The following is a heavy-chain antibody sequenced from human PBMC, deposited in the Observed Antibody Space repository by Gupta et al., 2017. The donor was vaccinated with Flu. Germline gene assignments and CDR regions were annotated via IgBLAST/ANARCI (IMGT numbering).Heavy chain of an antibody. CDR1: GFDFRNND. Sequence: LSCAASGFDFRNNDMHWVRQATGRGLEWVSAIGVADDTYYSESVQGRFTISREDPKKSLYLQMNSLRVGDTALYYCARDNNGWFESWGQGTLVIVSS. V-gene: IGHV3-13*01. D-gene: IGHD2-8*01. CDR2: IGVADDT. J-gene: IGHJ5*01. CDR3: ARDNNGWFES.